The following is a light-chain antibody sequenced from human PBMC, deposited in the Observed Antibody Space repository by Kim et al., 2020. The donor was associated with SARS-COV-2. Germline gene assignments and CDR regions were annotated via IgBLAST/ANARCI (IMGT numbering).Light chain of an antibody. CDR2: DVT. J-gene: IGLJ1*01. CDR3: CSYAGTFTYV. Sequence: GQSVTISSTGTSSDVGYHKFVSLYQHHPGKVPTVIIYDVTKRPSGVPDRFSGSKSGNTASLTISGLQAEDEADYYCCSYAGTFTYVFGTGTKVTVL. V-gene: IGLV2-11*01. CDR1: SSDVGYHKF.